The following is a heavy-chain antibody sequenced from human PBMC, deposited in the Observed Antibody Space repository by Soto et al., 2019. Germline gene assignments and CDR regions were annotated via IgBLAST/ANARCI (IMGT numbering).Heavy chain of an antibody. J-gene: IGHJ4*02. Sequence: QVHLQQWGAGLLKPSETLSLTCAVYGGSFSGYYWSWIRQPPGKGLEWIGEINHSGSTNYNPSLKSRVTISVDTSKNQFSLKLSSVTAADTAVYYCASRAAAATERVFDYWGQGTLVTVSS. V-gene: IGHV4-34*01. CDR1: GGSFSGYY. CDR2: INHSGST. CDR3: ASRAAAATERVFDY. D-gene: IGHD6-13*01.